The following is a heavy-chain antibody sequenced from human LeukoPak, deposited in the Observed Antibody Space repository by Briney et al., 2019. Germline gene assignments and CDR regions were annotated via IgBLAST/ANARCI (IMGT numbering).Heavy chain of an antibody. CDR1: GFTFKNAW. CDR3: GRQTDYGEFDH. D-gene: IGHD4-17*01. V-gene: IGHV3-7*01. CDR2: IKQDGSEK. J-gene: IGHJ4*02. Sequence: PGGSLRLSCVASGFTFKNAWMSWVRQAPGKGLEWVANIKQDGSEKYYVDSVKGRFTISRDNAKNSLYLQMNSLRAEDTAVYYCGRQTDYGEFDHWGQGTLVTVSS.